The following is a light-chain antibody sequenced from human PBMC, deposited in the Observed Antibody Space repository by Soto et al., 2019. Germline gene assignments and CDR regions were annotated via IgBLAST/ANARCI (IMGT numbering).Light chain of an antibody. J-gene: IGKJ1*01. CDR2: SAS. CDR3: QQYRASPRT. CDR1: RPVDGNY. Sequence: PGERATLSCRASRPVDGNYLAWYHQKPGQPPRLLIHSASTRAPGIPDRFSASGAGTDFTLTISRLEPEDSAVYYCQQYRASPRTFGPGTKVEIK. V-gene: IGKV3-20*01.